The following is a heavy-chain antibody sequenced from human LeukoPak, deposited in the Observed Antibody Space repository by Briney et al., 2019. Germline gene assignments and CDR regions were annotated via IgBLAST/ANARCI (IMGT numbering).Heavy chain of an antibody. J-gene: IGHJ4*02. Sequence: GGSLRLSCSASGFTLSSHAMHWVRQAPGKGLEYVSAVRSDGSSTYYADSVKGRFTISRDNSKNMLYLQMSGLRAEDTAVYYCVKTVYGSETSFFDYWGQGTLVTVSS. CDR2: VRSDGSST. CDR1: GFTLSSHA. CDR3: VKTVYGSETSFFDY. D-gene: IGHD3-10*01. V-gene: IGHV3-64D*06.